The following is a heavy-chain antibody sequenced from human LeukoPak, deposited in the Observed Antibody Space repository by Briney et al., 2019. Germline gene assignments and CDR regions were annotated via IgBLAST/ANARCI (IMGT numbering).Heavy chain of an antibody. D-gene: IGHD6-19*01. J-gene: IGHJ4*02. CDR1: GGSISSSTYY. Sequence: PSETLSLTCTVSGGSISSSTYYWSWIRQPPGKGLEWIGEIDHSGSTNYNPSLKSRVTISVDTSNNQFSLKLTSVTAADTAVYYCARRGSGWSDWGQGTRVTVSS. V-gene: IGHV4-39*07. CDR3: ARRGSGWSD. CDR2: IDHSGST.